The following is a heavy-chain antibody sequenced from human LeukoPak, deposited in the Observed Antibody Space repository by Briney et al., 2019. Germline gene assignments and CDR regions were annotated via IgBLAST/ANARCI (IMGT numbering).Heavy chain of an antibody. J-gene: IGHJ3*02. CDR3: ARDLSGRNAFDI. CDR1: GVSISSGGYY. V-gene: IGHV4-31*03. CDR2: IYYSGTT. D-gene: IGHD2-15*01. Sequence: SQTLSLTCTVSGVSISSGGYYWSWIRQHPGKGLEWIGYIYYSGTTDYNPSLKSRVTISVDTSKNQFSLELSSVTAADTAVYYCARDLSGRNAFDIWGQGTMVTVSS.